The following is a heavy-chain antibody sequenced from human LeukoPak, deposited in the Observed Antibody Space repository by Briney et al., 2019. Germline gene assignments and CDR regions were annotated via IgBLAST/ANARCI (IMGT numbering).Heavy chain of an antibody. CDR3: ASDNLSPTSPQRYFDL. Sequence: KPSETLSLTCAVYGGSFSGYYWSWIRQPPGKGLEWIGYIYHSGSTYYNPSLKSRVTISVDRSKNQFSLKLSSVTAADTAVFYCASDNLSPTSPQRYFDLWGRGTLVTVSS. J-gene: IGHJ2*01. V-gene: IGHV4-34*01. CDR1: GGSFSGYY. CDR2: IYHSGST. D-gene: IGHD3-16*01.